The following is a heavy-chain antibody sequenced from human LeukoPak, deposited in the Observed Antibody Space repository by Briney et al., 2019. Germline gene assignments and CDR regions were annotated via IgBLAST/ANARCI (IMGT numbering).Heavy chain of an antibody. D-gene: IGHD3-16*01. Sequence: PGGSLRLSCATSGFSFSTFGMHWVRQAPGKGLEWVSYISSSGSTIYYSDSVKGRFTISRDNAKNSLYLQMNSLRAEDTAVYYCARKPPDYPFDYWGQGTLVTVSS. CDR3: ARKPPDYPFDY. V-gene: IGHV3-48*03. CDR2: ISSSGSTI. CDR1: GFSFSTFG. J-gene: IGHJ4*02.